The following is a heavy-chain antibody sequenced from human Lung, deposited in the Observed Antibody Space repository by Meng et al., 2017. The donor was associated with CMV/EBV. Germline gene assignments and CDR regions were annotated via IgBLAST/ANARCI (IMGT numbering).Heavy chain of an antibody. Sequence: GGSLRLSCAASGFTFDDYAMHWVRQAPGKGLEWVSGISWNSGSIGYADSVKGRFTISRDNAKNSLYLQMNSLRAEDTALYYCAKASGYSSGWSKFDYWG. D-gene: IGHD6-19*01. CDR1: GFTFDDYA. CDR2: ISWNSGSI. V-gene: IGHV3-9*01. CDR3: AKASGYSSGWSKFDY. J-gene: IGHJ4*01.